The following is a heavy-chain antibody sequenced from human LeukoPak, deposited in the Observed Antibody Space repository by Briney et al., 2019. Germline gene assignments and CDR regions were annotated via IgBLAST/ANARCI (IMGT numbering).Heavy chain of an antibody. V-gene: IGHV3-64*01. J-gene: IGHJ4*02. Sequence: GESLKISCKGSGYSFTSYWIGWVRQAPGKGLEYVSAISTNGGSTYYANSVKGRFTISRDNSKNTLYLQMGSLRAEDMAVYYCAGGSSWYRGIDYWGQGTLVTVSS. D-gene: IGHD6-13*01. CDR2: ISTNGGST. CDR1: GYSFTSYW. CDR3: AGGSSWYRGIDY.